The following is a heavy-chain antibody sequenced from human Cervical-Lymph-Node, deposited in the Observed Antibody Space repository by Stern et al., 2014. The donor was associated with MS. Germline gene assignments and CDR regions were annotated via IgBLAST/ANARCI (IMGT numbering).Heavy chain of an antibody. Sequence: VQLVESGAEVKMPGESLKISCKGSGYSFTRYCIAWVRQTPGQGLEWMGIIYPGDSATRYSQSFKGRVISADKSISTAYLHWSDLTASDAAMYFCARRSIAGGGFDVWGQGTMVTVSS. D-gene: IGHD4-23*01. CDR1: GYSFTRYC. CDR2: IYPGDSAT. J-gene: IGHJ3*01. V-gene: IGHV5-51*01. CDR3: ARRSIAGGGFDV.